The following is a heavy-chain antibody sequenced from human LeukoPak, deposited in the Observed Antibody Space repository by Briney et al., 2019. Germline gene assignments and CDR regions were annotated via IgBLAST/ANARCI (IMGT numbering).Heavy chain of an antibody. CDR2: ISSSGSTI. CDR1: GFTFSDYY. D-gene: IGHD5-24*01. Sequence: PGGSLRLSCAASGFTFSDYYMSWIRQAPGKGLEWVSYISSSGSTIYYAVSVKGRFTISRDNAKNSLYLQMNSLRAEDTAVYYCARGGRWLQFRREDAFDIWGQGTMVTVSS. J-gene: IGHJ3*02. CDR3: ARGGRWLQFRREDAFDI. V-gene: IGHV3-11*04.